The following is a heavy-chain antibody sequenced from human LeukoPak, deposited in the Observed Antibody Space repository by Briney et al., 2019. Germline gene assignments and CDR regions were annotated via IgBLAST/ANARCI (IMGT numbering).Heavy chain of an antibody. V-gene: IGHV4-39*07. CDR1: GGSISSSSYY. CDR3: ARVAGGLSPFDY. J-gene: IGHJ4*02. D-gene: IGHD3-16*02. CDR2: IYYSGST. Sequence: PSETLSLTCTVSGGSISSSSYYWGWIRQPPGKGLEWIGSIYYSGSTYYNPSLKSRVTISVDTSKNQFSLKLSSVTAADTAVYYCARVAGGLSPFDYWGRGTLVTVSS.